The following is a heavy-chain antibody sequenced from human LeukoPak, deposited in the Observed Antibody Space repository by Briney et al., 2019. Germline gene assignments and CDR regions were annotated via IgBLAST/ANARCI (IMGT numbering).Heavy chain of an antibody. CDR3: ARQYYYDSSGYFGY. V-gene: IGHV1-69*06. D-gene: IGHD3-22*01. CDR2: IIPIFGTA. Sequence: GSSVKVSCKASGGTFSSYAISWVRQAPGQGPEWMGGIIPIFGTANYAQKFQGRVTITADKSTSTAYMELSSLRSEDTAVYYCARQYYYDSSGYFGYWGQGTLVTVSS. CDR1: GGTFSSYA. J-gene: IGHJ4*02.